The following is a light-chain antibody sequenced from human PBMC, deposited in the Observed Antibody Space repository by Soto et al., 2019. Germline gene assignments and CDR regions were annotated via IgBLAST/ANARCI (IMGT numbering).Light chain of an antibody. CDR3: QQYQTLPLT. CDR2: AAS. CDR1: QPIRTW. V-gene: IGKV1D-16*01. Sequence: DIQMTQSPYSLSASVGDRVTITCRASQPIRTWVAWYQQKPDQAPKTLISAASTLESGVPSRFSGSGSGTDFTLTISSLQPADFATDYCQQYQTLPLTFGGGTMVDIK. J-gene: IGKJ4*01.